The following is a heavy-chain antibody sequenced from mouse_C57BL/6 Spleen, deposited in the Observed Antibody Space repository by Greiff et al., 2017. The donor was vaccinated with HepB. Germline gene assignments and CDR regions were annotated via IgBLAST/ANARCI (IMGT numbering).Heavy chain of an antibody. J-gene: IGHJ3*01. V-gene: IGHV1-18*01. CDR2: INPNNGGT. CDR1: GYTFTDYN. Sequence: VQLQQSGPELVKPGASVKIPCKASGYTFTDYNMDWVKQSHGKSLEWIGDINPNNGGTIYNQKFKGKATLTVDKSSSTAYMELRSLTAEDTAGYYCARCVRGGFAYWGQGTLVTVSA. CDR3: ARCVRGGFAY.